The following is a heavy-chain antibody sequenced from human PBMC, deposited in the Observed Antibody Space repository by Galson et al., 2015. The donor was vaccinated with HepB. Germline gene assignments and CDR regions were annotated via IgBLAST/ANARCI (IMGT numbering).Heavy chain of an antibody. V-gene: IGHV3-21*01. J-gene: IGHJ4*02. CDR1: GFTFSSYS. CDR2: ISSSSSYI. CDR3: AREDVQGGFSDY. Sequence: SLRLSCAASGFTFSSYSMNWVRQAPGKGLEWVSSISSSSSYIYYADSVKGRFTISRDNAKNSLYLQMNSLRAEDTAVYYCAREDVQGGFSDYWGQGTLVTVSS.